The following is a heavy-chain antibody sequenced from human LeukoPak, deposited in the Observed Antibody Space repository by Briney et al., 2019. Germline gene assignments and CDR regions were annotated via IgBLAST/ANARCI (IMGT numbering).Heavy chain of an antibody. D-gene: IGHD5-12*01. CDR3: ARRYSGYDHVDY. V-gene: IGHV4-39*01. CDR1: GGSITSRTYY. J-gene: IGHJ4*02. CDR2: IYHSGST. Sequence: SETLSLTCTVSGGSITSRTYYWDWIRQPPGKGLEWIGSIYHSGSTYYNPSLKSRVTISADTSKNQFSLKPSSVTAADTAMYYCARRYSGYDHVDYWGQGTLITVSS.